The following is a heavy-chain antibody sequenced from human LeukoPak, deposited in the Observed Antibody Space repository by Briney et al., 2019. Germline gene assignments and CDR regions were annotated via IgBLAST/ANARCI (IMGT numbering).Heavy chain of an antibody. CDR2: IYSGGTT. V-gene: IGHV3-53*01. J-gene: IGHJ5*02. D-gene: IGHD3-10*01. CDR3: ARGFNRGFDP. CDR1: GFTVNSNY. Sequence: PGGSQRLSCAASGFTVNSNYWSWVRQAPGKGLEWVSVIYSGGTTYYADSVKGRFTFSRDNSKNMLHLQMNSLRAEDTAVYYCARGFNRGFDPWGQGTLVTVSS.